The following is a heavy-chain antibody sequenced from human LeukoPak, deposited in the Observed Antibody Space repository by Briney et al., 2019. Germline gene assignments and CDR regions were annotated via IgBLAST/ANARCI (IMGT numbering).Heavy chain of an antibody. CDR3: ASLSGTGNDY. CDR1: GYTFTSYY. V-gene: IGHV1-46*01. CDR2: INPSGGST. D-gene: IGHD1-1*01. Sequence: ASVKVSCKASGYTFTSYYMHWVRQAPGQGLEWMGIINPSGGSTSYAQKFQGRVTMTRDTSTSTAYMELRSLRSDDTAVYYCASLSGTGNDYWGQGTLVTVSS. J-gene: IGHJ4*02.